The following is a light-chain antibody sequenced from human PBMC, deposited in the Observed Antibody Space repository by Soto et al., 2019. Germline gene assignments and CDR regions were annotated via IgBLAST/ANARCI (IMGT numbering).Light chain of an antibody. CDR2: GNI. V-gene: IGLV1-40*01. CDR3: QSYDSSLSGSV. J-gene: IGLJ3*02. Sequence: QSVLTQPPSVSGAPGQRVTISCTGRSANIGAGYDVHWYQQLPGTAPKLLIYGNINRPSGVPDRFSGSKSGTSASLAITGLQAEDEADYYCQSYDSSLSGSVFGGGTKLIVL. CDR1: SANIGAGYD.